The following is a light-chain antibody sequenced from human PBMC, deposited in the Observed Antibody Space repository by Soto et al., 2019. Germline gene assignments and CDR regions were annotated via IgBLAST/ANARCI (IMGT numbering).Light chain of an antibody. Sequence: EIVLTQSPATLSLSPGERSTLSCRSSQSVSSYLAWYQQKPGQAPRLLIYDASNRATGIPARFSGSGSGTEFTLTINDLQSEDFAVYYCQQYERWPPLTFGGGTKVDIK. J-gene: IGKJ4*01. CDR1: QSVSSY. CDR2: DAS. V-gene: IGKV3-15*01. CDR3: QQYERWPPLT.